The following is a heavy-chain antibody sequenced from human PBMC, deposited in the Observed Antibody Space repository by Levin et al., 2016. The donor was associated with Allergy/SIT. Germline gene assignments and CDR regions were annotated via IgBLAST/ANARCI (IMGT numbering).Heavy chain of an antibody. Sequence: GESLKISCAASGFTFSSYSMNWVRQAPGKGLEWVSSISSGSSYIYYADSVKGRFTISRDNAKNSLYLQMNSLRAEDTAVYYCARDGGYCSSSSCLGHNWFDPWGQGTLVTVSS. V-gene: IGHV3-21*01. J-gene: IGHJ5*02. CDR2: ISSGSSYI. CDR1: GFTFSSYS. CDR3: ARDGGYCSSSSCLGHNWFDP. D-gene: IGHD2-2*01.